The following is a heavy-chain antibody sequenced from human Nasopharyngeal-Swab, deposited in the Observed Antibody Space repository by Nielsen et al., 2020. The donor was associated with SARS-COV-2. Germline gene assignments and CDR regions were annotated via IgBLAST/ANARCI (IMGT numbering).Heavy chain of an antibody. J-gene: IGHJ4*02. CDR2: PHASEVA. V-gene: IGHV4-59*01. CDR3: ARGSVYCSGGVCRTNVDY. D-gene: IGHD2-15*01. Sequence: SETLSLTCSVSGGSISSNYWHWIRQPPGKVLACIGYPHASEVAKYNPSLKSRITISVDIAKNKFSLNLSSVTAADTAVYFCARGSVYCSGGVCRTNVDYWGQGILVTVSS. CDR1: GGSISSNY.